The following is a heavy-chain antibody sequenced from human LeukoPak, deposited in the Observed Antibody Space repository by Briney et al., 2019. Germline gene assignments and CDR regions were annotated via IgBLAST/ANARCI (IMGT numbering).Heavy chain of an antibody. J-gene: IGHJ5*02. CDR2: INPSGGST. CDR3: ARDLTIFGVGHNWFDP. CDR1: GYTFTSYY. V-gene: IGHV1-46*01. D-gene: IGHD3-3*01. Sequence: ASVKVSCKASGYTFTSYYMHWVRQAPGQGLEWMGIINPSGGSTSYAQKFQGRVTMTRDTSTSTVYMELSSLRSEDTAVYYCARDLTIFGVGHNWFDPWGQGTLVTVSS.